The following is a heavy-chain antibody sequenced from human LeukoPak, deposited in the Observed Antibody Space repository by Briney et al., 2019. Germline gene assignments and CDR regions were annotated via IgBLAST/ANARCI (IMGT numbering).Heavy chain of an antibody. V-gene: IGHV1-3*01. CDR1: GYTFTSYA. J-gene: IGHJ4*02. D-gene: IGHD6-19*01. Sequence: ASVKVSCKASGYTFTSYAIYWVRQAPGQRLEWMGWINAGNGNTRYSQKFQGRVTITRDTSASTAYMELSSLRSEDTAVYYCARGAAVAGTGFDCWGQGTLVTVSS. CDR3: ARGAAVAGTGFDC. CDR2: INAGNGNT.